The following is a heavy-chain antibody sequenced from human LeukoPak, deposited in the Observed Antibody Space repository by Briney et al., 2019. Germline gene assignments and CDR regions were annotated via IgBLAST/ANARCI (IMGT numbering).Heavy chain of an antibody. D-gene: IGHD3-3*01. Sequence: ASLRVSCKASGYTFTTYDINWVRQATGQGLEWMGWMNPKTGDTAFAQKFQGRVTMTRNTSIDTAYMELTSLRSQDTAMYYCARVFGGREIGFWGQGTQVTVSS. V-gene: IGHV1-8*01. CDR1: GYTFTTYD. CDR2: MNPKTGDT. J-gene: IGHJ4*02. CDR3: ARVFGGREIGF.